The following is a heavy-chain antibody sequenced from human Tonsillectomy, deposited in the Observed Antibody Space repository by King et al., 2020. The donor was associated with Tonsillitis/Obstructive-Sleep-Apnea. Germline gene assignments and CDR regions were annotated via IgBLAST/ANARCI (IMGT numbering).Heavy chain of an antibody. Sequence: VQLVESGGGLIQPGGSLRLSCAASGFTVSSNYMSWVRQAPGKGLEWVSVIYSGGSTYYADSVKGRFTISRDNSKNTLYLQMNSLRAEDTAVYYCARESYCRCTRWYFGFYYLYYLGGWGKGTTVTVSS. J-gene: IGHJ6*03. CDR3: ARESYCRCTRWYFGFYYLYYLGG. D-gene: IGHD2-2*01. CDR1: GFTVSSNY. CDR2: IYSGGST. V-gene: IGHV3-53*01.